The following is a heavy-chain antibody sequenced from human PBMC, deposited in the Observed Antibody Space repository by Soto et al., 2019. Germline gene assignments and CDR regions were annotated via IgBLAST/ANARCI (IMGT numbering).Heavy chain of an antibody. Sequence: ETLSLTCAVYGGSFSVSGYYWSWIRQPPGKGLEWIGEINHSGSTNYNPSLKSRVTISVDTSKNQFSLQLSSVTAADTAVYYCARGTYGDNSVWAYWGQGVLVTVSS. D-gene: IGHD4-17*01. CDR3: ARGTYGDNSVWAY. J-gene: IGHJ4*02. CDR1: GGSFSVSGYY. CDR2: INHSGST. V-gene: IGHV4-34*01.